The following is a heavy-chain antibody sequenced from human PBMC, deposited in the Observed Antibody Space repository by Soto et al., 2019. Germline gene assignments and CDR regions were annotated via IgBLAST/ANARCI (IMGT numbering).Heavy chain of an antibody. CDR3: ARFSGWLQGFDS. V-gene: IGHV2-70*04. J-gene: IGHJ4*02. CDR1: GFSLSTTGMR. Sequence: SGPTLVNPTQTLTLTCTFSGFSLSTTGMRVSWIRQPPGKALEWLERTDWDDDKFYTTSLKTRITISKDTTKNQVVLTMTNRDPVDTATYFCARFSGWLQGFDSGGQLTPVTLA. CDR2: TDWDDDK. D-gene: IGHD6-19*01.